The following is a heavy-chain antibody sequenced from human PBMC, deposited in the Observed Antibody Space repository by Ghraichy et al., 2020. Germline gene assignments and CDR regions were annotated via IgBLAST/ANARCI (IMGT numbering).Heavy chain of an antibody. Sequence: SGPTLVKPTQTLTLTCTFSGFSLSTTGVGVNWVRQPPGKALEWLAVIYWDDDKWYNPSLKSRLTITKDTSKNQVVLTLANMDPVDTSTYYCAHRHPAAAGTGTNWFESWGQGTLVTVSS. V-gene: IGHV2-5*02. CDR2: IYWDDDK. CDR1: GFSLSTTGVG. J-gene: IGHJ5*01. CDR3: AHRHPAAAGTGTNWFES. D-gene: IGHD6-13*01.